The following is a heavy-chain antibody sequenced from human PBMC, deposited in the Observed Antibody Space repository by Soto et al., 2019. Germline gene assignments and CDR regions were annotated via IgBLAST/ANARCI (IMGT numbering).Heavy chain of an antibody. D-gene: IGHD3-9*01. J-gene: IGHJ6*02. CDR2: ISYDGRYM. V-gene: IGHV3-30*03. Sequence: QMQLVESGGGVVQPGNSLRLSCAASGFIFSNYAMHWVRQAPGKGLEWVALISYDGRYMYYADSVKGRFAISRDNSKKTVELLMNSLRREDTAVYYCARDVTDYVLDVWGQGTTVNVSS. CDR1: GFIFSNYA. CDR3: ARDVTDYVLDV.